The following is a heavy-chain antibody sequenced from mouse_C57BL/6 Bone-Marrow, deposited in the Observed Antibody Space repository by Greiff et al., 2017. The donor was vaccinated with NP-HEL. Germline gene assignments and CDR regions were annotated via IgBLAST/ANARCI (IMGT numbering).Heavy chain of an antibody. V-gene: IGHV1-81*01. CDR3: AREGYYYGSSSSWFAY. CDR2: IYPRSGNT. Sequence: VKLQESGAELARPGASVKLSCKASGYTFTSYGISWVKQRTGQGLEWIGEIYPRSGNTYYNEKFKGKATLTADKSSSTAYMELRSLTSEDSAVYFCAREGYYYGSSSSWFAYWGQGTLVTVSA. D-gene: IGHD1-1*01. J-gene: IGHJ3*01. CDR1: GYTFTSYG.